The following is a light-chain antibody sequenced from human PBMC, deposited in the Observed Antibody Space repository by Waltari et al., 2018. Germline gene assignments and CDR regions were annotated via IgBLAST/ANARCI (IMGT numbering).Light chain of an antibody. CDR1: SGHSSNV. Sequence: TLCSGHSSNVIAWLQQRPEKGPRYLMKVNSDGSHSKGDEIPDRFSGSSSGAERYLTISNLQSEDEADYFCQTGGHGTWVFGGGTTLTVL. J-gene: IGLJ3*02. CDR3: QTGGHGTWV. V-gene: IGLV4-69*01. CDR2: VNSDGSH.